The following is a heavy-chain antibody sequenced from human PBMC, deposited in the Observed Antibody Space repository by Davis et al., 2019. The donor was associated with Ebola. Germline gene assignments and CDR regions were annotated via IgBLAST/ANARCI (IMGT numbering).Heavy chain of an antibody. V-gene: IGHV3-7*01. Sequence: ETLSLTCAVYGGSFSGYYWSWVRQAPGKGLEWVANIKQDGSEKYYVDSVKGRFTISRDNAKNSLYLQMNSLRAEDTAVYYCARGSRDYYDSSGYRTYNWFDPWGQGTLVTVSS. J-gene: IGHJ5*02. D-gene: IGHD3-22*01. CDR1: GGSFSGYY. CDR3: ARGSRDYYDSSGYRTYNWFDP. CDR2: IKQDGSEK.